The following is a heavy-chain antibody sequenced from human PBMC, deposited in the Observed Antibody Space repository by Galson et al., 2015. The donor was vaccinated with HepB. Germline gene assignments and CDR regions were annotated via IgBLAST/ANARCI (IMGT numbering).Heavy chain of an antibody. D-gene: IGHD6-19*01. CDR3: ARQGEWLVFDS. Sequence: SETLSLTCNVSGASISNRIDYWGWIRQPPGKGLEWIASFYFTGRTHYNPSLKSRVTMSGDTSKNQFPLKLTSVTDADTAVYYCARQGEWLVFDSWGRGTLVVVSS. CDR2: FYFTGRT. J-gene: IGHJ4*01. V-gene: IGHV4-39*01. CDR1: GASISNRIDY.